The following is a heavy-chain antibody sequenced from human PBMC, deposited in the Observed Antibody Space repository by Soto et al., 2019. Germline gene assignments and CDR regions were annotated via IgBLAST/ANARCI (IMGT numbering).Heavy chain of an antibody. V-gene: IGHV1-46*01. J-gene: IGHJ4*02. CDR3: ARTRSSTPPDY. Sequence: ASVKVSCKASGYTFTSYYMHWVRQAPGQGLEWMGIINPSVGSTSYAQKFQGRVTMTRDTSTSTVYMELSSLRSEDTAGYYCARTRSSTPPDYWGQGTLVTVSS. CDR1: GYTFTSYY. D-gene: IGHD6-6*01. CDR2: INPSVGST.